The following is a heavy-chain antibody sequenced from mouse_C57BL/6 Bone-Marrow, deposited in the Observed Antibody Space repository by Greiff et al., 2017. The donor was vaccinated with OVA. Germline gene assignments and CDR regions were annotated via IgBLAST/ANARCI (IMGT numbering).Heavy chain of an antibody. J-gene: IGHJ3*01. D-gene: IGHD1-1*01. CDR3: AREGHYYGSSSWFAY. CDR2: ISDGGSYT. V-gene: IGHV5-4*01. CDR1: GFTFSSYA. Sequence: DVHLVESGGGLVKPGGSLKLSCAASGFTFSSYAMSWVRQTPEKRLEWVATISDGGSYTYYPDNVKGRFTISRDNAKNNLYLQMRHLKSEDTAMYYCAREGHYYGSSSWFAYWGQGTVVTVSA.